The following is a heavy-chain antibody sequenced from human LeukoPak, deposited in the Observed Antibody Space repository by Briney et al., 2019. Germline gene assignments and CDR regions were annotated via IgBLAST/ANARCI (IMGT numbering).Heavy chain of an antibody. J-gene: IGHJ4*02. V-gene: IGHV4-34*01. CDR2: INHSGST. CDR3: ARGSIVVVPAAIDY. CDR1: GGSFSGYY. Sequence: SETLSLTCAVYGGSFSGYYWSWIRQPPGKGLEWIGEINHSGSTNYNPSLKSRVTISVDTSKNQFSLKLSSVTAADTAVYYCARGSIVVVPAAIDYWGQGTLVTVSS. D-gene: IGHD2-2*01.